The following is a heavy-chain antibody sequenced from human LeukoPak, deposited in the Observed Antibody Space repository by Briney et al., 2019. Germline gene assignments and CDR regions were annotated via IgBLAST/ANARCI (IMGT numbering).Heavy chain of an antibody. D-gene: IGHD3-22*01. J-gene: IGHJ3*02. Sequence: ASVKVSCKASGYTFTSYGISWVRQAPGQGLEWMGWISAYNGNTNYAQKLQGRVTMTTDTSTSTAYMELRSLRSDDTAVYYCARAVIVVPHDAFDIWGQGTMVTVSS. CDR1: GYTFTSYG. CDR2: ISAYNGNT. V-gene: IGHV1-18*01. CDR3: ARAVIVVPHDAFDI.